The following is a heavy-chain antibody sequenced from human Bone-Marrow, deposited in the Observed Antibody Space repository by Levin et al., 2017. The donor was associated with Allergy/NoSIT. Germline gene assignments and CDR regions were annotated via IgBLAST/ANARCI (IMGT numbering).Heavy chain of an antibody. Sequence: GGSLRLSCAASGFTFKSHGMHWFRQAPGKGLEWVAVISYDTKYKFYAASVEGRFTISRDNSKNTVDLQMNSLREEDAAVYYCAKKGDSGPDHWGQGIRVIVSS. J-gene: IGHJ5*02. CDR3: AKKGDSGPDH. CDR2: ISYDTKYK. V-gene: IGHV3-30*18. D-gene: IGHD6-19*01. CDR1: GFTFKSHG.